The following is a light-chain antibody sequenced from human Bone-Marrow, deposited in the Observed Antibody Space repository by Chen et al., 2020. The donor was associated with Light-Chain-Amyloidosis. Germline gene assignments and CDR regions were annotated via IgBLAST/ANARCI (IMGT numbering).Light chain of an antibody. CDR2: EVS. CDR1: SSDIGSYNL. CDR3: CSHAGSNTFV. Sequence: QSALTQPASMSGSPGQSITISCTGTSSDIGSYNLVSWYQQPPGKAPKFIIYEVSKWPSGVSNRFSGSKSGNTASLTISGLQAEDEADYYCCSHAGSNTFVFGGGTKVTVL. J-gene: IGLJ2*01. V-gene: IGLV2-23*02.